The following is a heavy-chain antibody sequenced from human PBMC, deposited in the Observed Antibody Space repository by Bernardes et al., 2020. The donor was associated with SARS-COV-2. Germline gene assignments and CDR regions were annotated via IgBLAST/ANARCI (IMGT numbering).Heavy chain of an antibody. Sequence: GGSLRLSCAASGFTFSSYGMHWVRQAPGKGLEWVAVISYDGSNKYYADSVKGRFTISRDNSKNTLYLQMNSLRAEDTAVYYCAKVLAAGSYGMDVWGQGTTVTVSS. D-gene: IGHD6-13*01. CDR3: AKVLAAGSYGMDV. CDR1: GFTFSSYG. CDR2: ISYDGSNK. V-gene: IGHV3-30*18. J-gene: IGHJ6*02.